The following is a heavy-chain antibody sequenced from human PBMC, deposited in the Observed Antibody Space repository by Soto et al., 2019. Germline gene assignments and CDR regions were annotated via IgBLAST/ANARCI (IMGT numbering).Heavy chain of an antibody. CDR1: GYSFSSYY. CDR3: ARWYYERSSKWYGP. V-gene: IGHV1-46*03. J-gene: IGHJ5*02. Sequence: ASVKVSCKASGYSFSSYYMHWVRQAPGQGLEWVGIINPSGTSTIYEPRFQDRVTMTRDSSTSTVSMDLTRLSSEDTAVYFCARWYYERSSKWYGPWGQGTLVTVSS. CDR2: INPSGTST. D-gene: IGHD3-16*01.